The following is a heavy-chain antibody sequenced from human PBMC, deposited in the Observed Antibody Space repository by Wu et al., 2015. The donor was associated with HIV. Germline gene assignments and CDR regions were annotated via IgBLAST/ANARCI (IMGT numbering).Heavy chain of an antibody. J-gene: IGHJ4*02. Sequence: AQMVQSGTEVKKSGASAKVSCTATGYTFTAYYVHWVRQAPGQGLEWMGCINPQSDDTKYAQKFQGRVTMTRDTSTNTAYMELSGLTFDDTAMYYCLTAIDGIVYWGQGPLVTVSS. CDR3: LTAIDGIVY. D-gene: IGHD5-24*01. V-gene: IGHV1-2*02. CDR1: GYTFTAYY. CDR2: INPQSDDT.